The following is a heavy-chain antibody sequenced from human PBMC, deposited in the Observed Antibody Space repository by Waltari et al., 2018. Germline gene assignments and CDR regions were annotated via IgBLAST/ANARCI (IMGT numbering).Heavy chain of an antibody. CDR3: ASGSGGERRFSWFDP. CDR1: GGSFSGYY. D-gene: IGHD1-1*01. Sequence: QVQLQQWGAGLLKPSETLSLTCAVYGGSFSGYYWSWIRQPPGKGLEWIGEINHSGSTNYNPALRSRVTISVDTSKNQFSLKLNAVTAADTAVYYCASGSGGERRFSWFDPWGQGTLVTVSS. CDR2: INHSGST. V-gene: IGHV4-34*01. J-gene: IGHJ5*02.